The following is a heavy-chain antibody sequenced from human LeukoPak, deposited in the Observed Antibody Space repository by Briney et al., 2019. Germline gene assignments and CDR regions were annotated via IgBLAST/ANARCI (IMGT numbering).Heavy chain of an antibody. Sequence: SETLSLTCAVYGGSFSGYYWSWIRQPPGKGLEWIGEINHSGSTNYNPSLKSRVTISVDTSKNQFSLNMSSVTAADTAVYYCARERTTVTTGDAFDIWGQGTTVTVSS. J-gene: IGHJ3*02. V-gene: IGHV4-34*01. CDR1: GGSFSGYY. D-gene: IGHD4-17*01. CDR3: ARERTTVTTGDAFDI. CDR2: INHSGST.